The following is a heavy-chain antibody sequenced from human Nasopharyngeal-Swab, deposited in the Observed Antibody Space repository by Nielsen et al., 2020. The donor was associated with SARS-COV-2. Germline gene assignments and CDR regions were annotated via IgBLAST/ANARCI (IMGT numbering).Heavy chain of an antibody. J-gene: IGHJ3*02. V-gene: IGHV3-9*01. CDR1: GFTFDDYA. Sequence: SLKISCAASGFTFDDYAMHWVRQAPGKGLEWVSGISWNSGSIGHADSVKGRFTISRDNAKNSLYLQMNSLRAEDTALYYCAKDKGRGSTSWNAFDIWGQGTMVTVSS. CDR2: ISWNSGSI. D-gene: IGHD2-2*01. CDR3: AKDKGRGSTSWNAFDI.